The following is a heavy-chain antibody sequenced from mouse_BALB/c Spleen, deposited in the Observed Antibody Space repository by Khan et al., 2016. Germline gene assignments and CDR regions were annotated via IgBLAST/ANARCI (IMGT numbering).Heavy chain of an antibody. J-gene: IGHJ1*01. Sequence: QVQLQQPGSVLVRPGASVMLSCKASGYTFTSSWIHWAKQRPGQGLEWIGEIHPNRANTNYNEKFKGKATLTVDTSSSTVYEDLSSLTSEDSAVYYCARQWCNYGYWYFDVWGAGTTVTVSS. CDR2: IHPNRANT. V-gene: IGHV1S130*01. CDR1: GYTFTSSW. CDR3: ARQWCNYGYWYFDV. D-gene: IGHD2-1*01.